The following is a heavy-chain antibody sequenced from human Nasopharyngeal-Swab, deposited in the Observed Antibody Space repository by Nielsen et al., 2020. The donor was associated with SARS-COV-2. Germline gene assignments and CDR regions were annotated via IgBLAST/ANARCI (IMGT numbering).Heavy chain of an antibody. CDR2: ISGSGGST. J-gene: IGHJ4*02. D-gene: IGHD1-1*01. CDR3: AKRKVDNTPGGGDD. Sequence: VRQAPGKGLEWVSAISGSGGSTYYADSVKGRFAISRDNSKNTLYLQMNSLRAEDTAVYYCAKRKVDNTPGGGDDWGQGNRGTVSS. V-gene: IGHV3-23*01.